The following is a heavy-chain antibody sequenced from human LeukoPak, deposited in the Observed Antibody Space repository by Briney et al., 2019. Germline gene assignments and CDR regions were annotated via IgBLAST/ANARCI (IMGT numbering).Heavy chain of an antibody. V-gene: IGHV3-66*01. Sequence: GGSPRLSCAASGFTVSSNYMSWVRQAPGKGLEWVSVIYSGGSTYYADSVKGRFTISRDNSKNTLYLQMNSLRAEDTAVYYCAKGNRIAVAGTIDYWGQGTLVTVSS. CDR1: GFTVSSNY. CDR3: AKGNRIAVAGTIDY. J-gene: IGHJ4*02. CDR2: IYSGGST. D-gene: IGHD6-19*01.